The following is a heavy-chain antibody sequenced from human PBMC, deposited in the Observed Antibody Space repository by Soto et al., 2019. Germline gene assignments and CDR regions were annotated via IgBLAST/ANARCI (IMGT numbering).Heavy chain of an antibody. CDR2: MSPYNGHT. CDR1: GYPFTVFG. J-gene: IGHJ5*01. D-gene: IGHD2-21*01. V-gene: IGHV1-18*01. CDR3: ARDPGGVRGFDF. Sequence: QVQLIQSGPEVKKPGASVKVSCKASGYPFTVFGISWVRQAPGQGLEWMGWMSPYNGHTNYAQKLQGRVIMTPDTSTSTAYMELRSLRSDDTVVYYCARDPGGVRGFDFWGQGTLVTVTS.